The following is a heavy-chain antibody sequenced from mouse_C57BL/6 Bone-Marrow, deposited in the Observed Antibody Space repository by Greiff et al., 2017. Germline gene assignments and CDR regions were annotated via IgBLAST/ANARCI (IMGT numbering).Heavy chain of an antibody. CDR2: INPGSGGT. J-gene: IGHJ3*01. Sequence: QVQLQQSGAELVRPGPSVKVSCKASGYAFTNYLIEWVKPRPGQGLEWIGVINPGSGGTNSNEKLKGKATLTADKSSSPAYMQLSSLTSEDSAVYFCARSKNWDSWFAYWGQGTLVTVSA. CDR1: GYAFTNYL. CDR3: ARSKNWDSWFAY. V-gene: IGHV1-54*01. D-gene: IGHD4-1*01.